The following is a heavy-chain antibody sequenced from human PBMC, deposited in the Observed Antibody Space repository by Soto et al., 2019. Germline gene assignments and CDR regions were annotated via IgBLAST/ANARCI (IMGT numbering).Heavy chain of an antibody. J-gene: IGHJ3*02. CDR3: ARDLGNITMIVVVRYDAFDI. CDR1: GYTFTSYG. V-gene: IGHV1-18*01. CDR2: ISAYNGNT. D-gene: IGHD3-22*01. Sequence: GASVKVCCKASGYTFTSYGISWVRQAPGQGLEWMGWISAYNGNTNYAQKLQGRVTMTTDTSTSTAYMELRSLRSDDTAVYYCARDLGNITMIVVVRYDAFDIWGQGTMVTVSS.